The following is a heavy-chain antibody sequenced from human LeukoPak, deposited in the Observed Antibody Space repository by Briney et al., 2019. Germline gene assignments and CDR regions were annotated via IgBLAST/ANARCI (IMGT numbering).Heavy chain of an antibody. D-gene: IGHD4-17*01. Sequence: YPSETLSLTCTVSGGSISSSSYYWGWIRQPPGKGLEWIGSIYYSGSTYYNPSLKSRVTISVDTSKNQFSLKLSSVTAADTAVYYCARLGPYLGYGDYGGGISYFDYWGQGTLVTVSS. CDR2: IYYSGST. V-gene: IGHV4-39*01. J-gene: IGHJ4*02. CDR3: ARLGPYLGYGDYGGGISYFDY. CDR1: GGSISSSSYY.